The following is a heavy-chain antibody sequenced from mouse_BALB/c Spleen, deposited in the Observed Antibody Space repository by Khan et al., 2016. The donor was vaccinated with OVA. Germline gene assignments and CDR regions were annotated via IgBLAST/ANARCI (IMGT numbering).Heavy chain of an antibody. CDR1: GYNIKDTY. J-gene: IGHJ2*01. CDR3: ARWPRGY. V-gene: IGHV14-3*02. Sequence: QLQQPGAELVKPGASVKLSCTASGYNIKDTYMHWVKQRPEQGLEWIGRIDPANGNTKYDPKFQGKATITADTPSNTAYRQLSSLTSEDTAVYYCARWPRGYWGQGTTLTVSS. CDR2: IDPANGNT.